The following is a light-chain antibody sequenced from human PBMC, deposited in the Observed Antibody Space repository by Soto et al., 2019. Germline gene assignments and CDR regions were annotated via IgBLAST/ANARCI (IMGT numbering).Light chain of an antibody. J-gene: IGKJ1*01. CDR3: QQYNNWPSR. V-gene: IGKV3-15*01. Sequence: EIVMTQSPATLSVSPGERATLSCRASQSVSSNLAWYQQKPGQAPRLLIYGASTRATGIPARFSGSGSGTEFTLTISSLQSEDFAVYYCQQYNNWPSRFGQGTKVEI. CDR1: QSVSSN. CDR2: GAS.